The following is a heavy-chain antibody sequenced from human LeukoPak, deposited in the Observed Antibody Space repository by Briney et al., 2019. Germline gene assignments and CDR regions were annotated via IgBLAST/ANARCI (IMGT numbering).Heavy chain of an antibody. Sequence: SSETLSLTCAVYGGSFSGYYWSWIRQPPGKGLEWIGEINHSGSTNYNPSLKSRVTISVDTSKNQFSLKLSSVTAADTAVYYCARQWRHYMDVWGKGTTVTISS. CDR3: ARQWRHYMDV. CDR2: INHSGST. J-gene: IGHJ6*03. D-gene: IGHD6-19*01. V-gene: IGHV4-34*01. CDR1: GGSFSGYY.